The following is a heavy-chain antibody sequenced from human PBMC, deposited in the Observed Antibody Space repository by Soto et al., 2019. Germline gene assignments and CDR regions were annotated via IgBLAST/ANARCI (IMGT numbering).Heavy chain of an antibody. CDR3: AKVELRYFDWLGGVIDAFDI. J-gene: IGHJ3*02. V-gene: IGHV3-23*01. Sequence: GGSLRLSCAASGFTFSSYAMSWVRQAPGKGMEWVSAISGRGGSTYYAASVKGRFTISRDNSKNTLYLQMNSLRAQDTALYYCAKVELRYFDWLGGVIDAFDIWGQGTMVTVSS. D-gene: IGHD3-9*01. CDR1: GFTFSSYA. CDR2: ISGRGGST.